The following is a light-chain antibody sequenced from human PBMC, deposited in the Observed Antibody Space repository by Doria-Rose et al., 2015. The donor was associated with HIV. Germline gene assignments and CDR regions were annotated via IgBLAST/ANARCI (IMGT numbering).Light chain of an antibody. V-gene: IGKV3-20*01. J-gene: IGKJ1*01. CDR3: HQYASSRT. Sequence: ETVLTQSPGTLSLSPGERATLSCRASQSVSAHYLAWYQQRPGQSPRLLIYGASSRATDILDRFSGSGSGTDFTLTISRLEPEDFAVYYCHQYASSRTFGQGTKVEIK. CDR2: GAS. CDR1: QSVSAHY.